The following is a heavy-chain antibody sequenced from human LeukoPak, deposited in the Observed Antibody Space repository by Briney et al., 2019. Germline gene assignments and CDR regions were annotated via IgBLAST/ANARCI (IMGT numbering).Heavy chain of an antibody. CDR1: GGSFSGYY. Sequence: SETLSLTCAVYGGSFSGYYWSWIRQPPVKGLEWIGEINHSGSTNYNPSLKSRVTISVDTSKNQFSLKLSSVTAADTAVYYCARGSIRYSSSWYVTLGAEYFQHWGQGTLVTVSS. J-gene: IGHJ1*01. V-gene: IGHV4-34*01. CDR3: ARGSIRYSSSWYVTLGAEYFQH. D-gene: IGHD6-13*01. CDR2: INHSGST.